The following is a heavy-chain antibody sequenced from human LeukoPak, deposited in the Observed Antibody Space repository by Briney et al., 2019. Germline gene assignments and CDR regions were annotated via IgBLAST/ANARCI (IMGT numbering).Heavy chain of an antibody. D-gene: IGHD1-1*01. J-gene: IGHJ3*01. CDR2: INHRGST. Sequence: SSETLSLTCAVYGGSFSGYYWNWIRQPPGKGLEWIGQINHRGSTNYNPSLKRRVTISIDTSKNQFSLKLTFVTAADTGVYYCARGNRGDNWNDPVTAFDVWGRGTMVTVSS. CDR1: GGSFSGYY. CDR3: ARGNRGDNWNDPVTAFDV. V-gene: IGHV4-34*01.